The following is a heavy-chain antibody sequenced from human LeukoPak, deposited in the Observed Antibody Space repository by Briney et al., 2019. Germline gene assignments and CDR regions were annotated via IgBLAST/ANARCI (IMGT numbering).Heavy chain of an antibody. J-gene: IGHJ5*02. Sequence: GGSLRLFCAASVFTLSSYWMHWVRHVPGKGLVWVSHINSGGNTTTYADAVKGRFTFSRDNAKNTLYLQMNSLRAEDMAVYYCARVLGSSGNWFDPWGQGTLVTVSS. CDR3: ARVLGSSGNWFDP. CDR1: VFTLSSYW. V-gene: IGHV3-74*01. CDR2: INSGGNTT. D-gene: IGHD6-13*01.